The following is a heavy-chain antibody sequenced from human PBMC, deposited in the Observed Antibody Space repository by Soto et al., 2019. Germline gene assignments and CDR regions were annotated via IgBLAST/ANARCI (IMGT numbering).Heavy chain of an antibody. CDR1: GYTLTELS. D-gene: IGHD2-2*01. J-gene: IGHJ5*02. Sequence: ASVKVSCKVSGYTLTELSMHWVRQAPGKGLEWMGGFDPEDGETIYAQKFQGRVTMTEDTSTDTAYMELGSLRSEETAGYYCATLEVVPAAIWYWFDPWGQGTLVTVSS. V-gene: IGHV1-24*01. CDR2: FDPEDGET. CDR3: ATLEVVPAAIWYWFDP.